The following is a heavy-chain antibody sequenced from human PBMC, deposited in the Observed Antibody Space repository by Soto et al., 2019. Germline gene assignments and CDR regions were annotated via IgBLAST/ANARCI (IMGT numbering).Heavy chain of an antibody. J-gene: IGHJ5*02. CDR3: ARLASRYNWFDP. Sequence: PSETLSLTCTVSGGSISTYYWSWIRQPPGKGLEWIGYIYYSGSFNHNPSLESRLTISVDTSKNQFSLKLSSVTAADTAVYYCARLASRYNWFDPWGQGTLVTVSS. V-gene: IGHV4-59*08. CDR1: GGSISTYY. CDR2: IYYSGSF.